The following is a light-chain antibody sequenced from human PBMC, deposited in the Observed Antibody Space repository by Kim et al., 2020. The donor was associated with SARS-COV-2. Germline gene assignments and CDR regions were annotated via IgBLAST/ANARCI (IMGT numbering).Light chain of an antibody. CDR3: QAWDSSTLV. V-gene: IGLV3-1*01. CDR1: KLGDKY. J-gene: IGLJ2*01. CDR2: QDT. Sequence: SYELTQPPSVSVSLGQTASITCSGDKLGDKYACWYQQKPGQSPVLVIYQDTKLPSGIPERVSGSNSGNTDPLTISGTQAMDEADYYCQAWDSSTLVFGGGTKLTVL.